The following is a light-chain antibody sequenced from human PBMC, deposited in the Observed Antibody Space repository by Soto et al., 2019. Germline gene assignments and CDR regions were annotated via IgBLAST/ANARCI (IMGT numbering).Light chain of an antibody. CDR2: DAS. V-gene: IGKV1-5*01. J-gene: IGKJ4*01. CDR1: QSISSW. Sequence: DIQMTQSPPTLSASVGDRVTITWRASQSISSWLAWYQQKPGKAPKLLIYDASSLESGVPSRFSGSGSGTEFTLTISNLQPDDFAIYYCQQYNDYPLTFGGGTKVDIK. CDR3: QQYNDYPLT.